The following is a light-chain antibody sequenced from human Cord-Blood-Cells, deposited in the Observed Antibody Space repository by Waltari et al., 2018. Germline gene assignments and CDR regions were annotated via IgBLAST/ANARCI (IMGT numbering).Light chain of an antibody. J-gene: IGKJ2*01. CDR3: QQSYSTPYT. CDR2: AAS. V-gene: IGKV1-39*01. Sequence: DIHMTQSPSSLPASVGDRVTITCRASQSISSYLNWYQQKPGNAPKLLIYAASSLQSGVPSRFSGSGSGTDFTLTISSLQPEDFATYYCQQSYSTPYTFGQGTKLEIK. CDR1: QSISSY.